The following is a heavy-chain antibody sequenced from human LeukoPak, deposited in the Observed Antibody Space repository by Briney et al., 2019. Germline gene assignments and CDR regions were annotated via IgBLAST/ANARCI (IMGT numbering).Heavy chain of an antibody. CDR1: GGTFSSYA. CDR3: ASSNGYSSGWYLPITDY. Sequence: ASVKVSCKASGGTFSSYAISWVRQATGQGLEWMGGIIPIFGTANYAQKFQGRVTITADKSTSTAYMELSSLRSEDTAVYYCASSNGYSSGWYLPITDYWGQGTLVTVSS. J-gene: IGHJ4*02. CDR2: IIPIFGTA. V-gene: IGHV1-69*06. D-gene: IGHD6-19*01.